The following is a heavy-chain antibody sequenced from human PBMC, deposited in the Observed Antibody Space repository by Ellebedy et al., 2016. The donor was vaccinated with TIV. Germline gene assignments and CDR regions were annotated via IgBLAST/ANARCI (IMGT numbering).Heavy chain of an antibody. V-gene: IGHV4-59*01. CDR1: GGSISSYY. CDR3: ARLPYYGSNSRGAVDI. Sequence: SETLSLXXTVSGGSISSYYWSWIRQFPGKGLEWTGYISYSGATNYNPSLRGRVTISLDTSKNQFSLKVTSVTAADTAEYYCARLPYYGSNSRGAVDIWGQGTMVTVSS. CDR2: ISYSGAT. D-gene: IGHD4-23*01. J-gene: IGHJ3*02.